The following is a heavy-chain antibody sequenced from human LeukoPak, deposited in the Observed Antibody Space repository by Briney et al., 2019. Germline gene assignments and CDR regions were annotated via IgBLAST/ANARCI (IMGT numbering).Heavy chain of an antibody. V-gene: IGHV4-30-4*02. CDR2: IYYSGST. Sequence: PSETLSLTCTVSGGSISSGDYYWSWIRQPPGKGLVWIGYIYYSGSTYYNPSLKSRVTISVDTSKNQFSLKLNSVTAADTAVYYCARVIHYYDSSGCFDYWGQGTLVTVSS. D-gene: IGHD3-22*01. CDR3: ARVIHYYDSSGCFDY. CDR1: GGSISSGDYY. J-gene: IGHJ4*02.